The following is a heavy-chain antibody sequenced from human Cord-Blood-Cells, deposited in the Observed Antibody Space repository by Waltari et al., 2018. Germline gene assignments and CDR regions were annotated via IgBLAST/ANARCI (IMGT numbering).Heavy chain of an antibody. CDR1: GFTFDDYA. CDR3: AKDISRYSSSSFDY. J-gene: IGHJ4*02. CDR2: ISWNRGSI. V-gene: IGHV3-9*03. Sequence: EVQLVESGGGLVQPGRSLRLSCAASGFTFDDYAMHWVRPAPGKGLDGVSGISWNRGSIGYADAVKGRFTISRDNAKNSLYLQMNSLRAEDMALYYCAKDISRYSSSSFDYWGQGTLVTVSS. D-gene: IGHD6-6*01.